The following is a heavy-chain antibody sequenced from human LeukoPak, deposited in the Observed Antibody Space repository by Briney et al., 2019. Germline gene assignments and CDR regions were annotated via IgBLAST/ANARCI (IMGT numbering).Heavy chain of an antibody. J-gene: IGHJ4*02. CDR3: AKAPVTTCSGAYCYPFDY. Sequence: GGSLRLSCAASGFTFSSYAMSWVRQAPGKGLEWVSAISGSGGSAYYADSVKGRFTISRDSSKNTLYLQMNRLRAEDAAVYYCAKAPVTTCSGAYCYPFDYWGQGTLVTVSS. V-gene: IGHV3-23*01. CDR2: ISGSGGSA. CDR1: GFTFSSYA. D-gene: IGHD2-21*01.